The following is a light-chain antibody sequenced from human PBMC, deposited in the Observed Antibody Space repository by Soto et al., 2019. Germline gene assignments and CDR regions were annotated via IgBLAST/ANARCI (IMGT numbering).Light chain of an antibody. CDR1: SSDVGGYNY. Sequence: QSALTQPASVSGSPGQSITISCTGTSSDVGGYNYVYWYQQHPGKVPKLMIYDVTNRPSGVSNRFSGSKSGNTASLTISGLQAEDEADYYCNSYTSRSTYVFGTGPKFTVL. V-gene: IGLV2-14*03. CDR3: NSYTSRSTYV. CDR2: DVT. J-gene: IGLJ1*01.